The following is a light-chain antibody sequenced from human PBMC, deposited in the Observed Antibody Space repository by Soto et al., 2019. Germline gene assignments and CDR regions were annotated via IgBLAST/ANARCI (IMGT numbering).Light chain of an antibody. J-gene: IGKJ4*01. V-gene: IGKV3-20*01. CDR1: QPLTGGH. Sequence: ENVLTQSPGTLSLSPGERGTLSCRASQPLTGGHVAWYQQKPGQPPRLVISGASDRAAGIPDRFSGSGSGTDFTLTISRLEPEDSAVYYCQQYDHSPRLTFGGGTKV. CDR2: GAS. CDR3: QQYDHSPRLT.